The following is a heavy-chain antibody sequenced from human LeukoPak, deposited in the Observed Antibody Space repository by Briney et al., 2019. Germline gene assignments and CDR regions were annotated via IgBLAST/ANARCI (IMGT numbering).Heavy chain of an antibody. CDR3: ARDFFPHYDYVWGSYRYGYFDY. CDR2: INPSGGST. D-gene: IGHD3-16*02. V-gene: IGHV1-46*01. Sequence: PSVKVSCKASGYTFTSYYMHWVRQAPGQGLEWMGIINPSGGSTSYAQKFQGRVTMTRDTSTSTVYMELSSLRSEDTAVYYCARDFFPHYDYVWGSYRYGYFDYWGQGTLVTVSS. CDR1: GYTFTSYY. J-gene: IGHJ4*02.